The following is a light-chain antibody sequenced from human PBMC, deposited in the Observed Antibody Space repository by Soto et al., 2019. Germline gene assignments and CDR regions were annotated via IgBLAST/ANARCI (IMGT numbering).Light chain of an antibody. Sequence: EIVMTQSPATLSVSPGERVTLSCRASESVSSKLGWYQQKPGQAPRLLLYGASTRAIGIPARFSGSGSGTEFTLTISSLQSEDFATYYCLQDINYPWTFGQGTKVEIK. J-gene: IGKJ1*01. CDR2: GAS. CDR1: ESVSSK. V-gene: IGKV3-15*01. CDR3: LQDINYPWT.